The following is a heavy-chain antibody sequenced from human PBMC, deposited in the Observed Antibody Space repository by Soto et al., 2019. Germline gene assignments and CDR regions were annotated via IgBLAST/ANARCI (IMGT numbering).Heavy chain of an antibody. CDR2: INSNSGDT. D-gene: IGHD3-3*01. J-gene: IGHJ6*02. CDR3: ATSKNDFWYNYPYYYSGMDV. CDR1: GYTFSGYY. V-gene: IGHV1-2*04. Sequence: ASVKVSCKASGYTFSGYYIHWVRQAPGQGLEWVGRINSNSGDTKYTQKFEGWVTLTMDTSISTAFMELSRLRSVDTAVYYCATSKNDFWYNYPYYYSGMDVWGQGTTVTVSS.